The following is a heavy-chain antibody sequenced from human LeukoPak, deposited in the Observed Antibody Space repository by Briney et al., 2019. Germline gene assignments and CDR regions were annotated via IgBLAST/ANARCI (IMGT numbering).Heavy chain of an antibody. CDR1: GGSISSYY. Sequence: PSETLSLTCTVSGGSISSYYWSWIRQPPGKGLEWIGYIYYSGSTNYNPSLKIRVTISVDTSKNQFSLKLSSVTAADTAVYYCARFTFGGVYYYYYYMDVWGKGTTVTVSS. V-gene: IGHV4-59*01. CDR3: ARFTFGGVYYYYYYMDV. D-gene: IGHD3-16*01. J-gene: IGHJ6*03. CDR2: IYYSGST.